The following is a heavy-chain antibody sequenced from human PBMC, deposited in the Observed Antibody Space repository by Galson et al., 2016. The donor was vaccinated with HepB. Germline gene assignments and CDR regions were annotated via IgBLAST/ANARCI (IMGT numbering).Heavy chain of an antibody. V-gene: IGHV3-53*01. D-gene: IGHD6-13*01. CDR1: GFNVRSNY. CDR3: ARVAAGARFDFDY. CDR2: IYSGGTI. Sequence: SLRLSCAASGFNVRSNYMSWVRQAPGKGLEWVSVIYSGGTINYADSVRGRFIISRDNSNNTLYLQMNNLRAEDTAVYYCARVAAGARFDFDYRGQGTLVTVAS. J-gene: IGHJ4*02.